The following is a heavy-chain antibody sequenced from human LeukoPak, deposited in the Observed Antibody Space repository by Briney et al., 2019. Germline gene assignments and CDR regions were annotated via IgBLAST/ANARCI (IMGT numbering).Heavy chain of an antibody. Sequence: GGSLRLSCAASGFTFSNYWMAWVRQAPGEGLEWVANIRGDGSREYYLDSVKGRFTVSRDNAKNSLYLQMNSVRADDTAVYYCAKNGDNSFDYWGQGTLVTVSS. J-gene: IGHJ4*02. D-gene: IGHD4-17*01. V-gene: IGHV3-7*01. CDR2: IRGDGSRE. CDR1: GFTFSNYW. CDR3: AKNGDNSFDY.